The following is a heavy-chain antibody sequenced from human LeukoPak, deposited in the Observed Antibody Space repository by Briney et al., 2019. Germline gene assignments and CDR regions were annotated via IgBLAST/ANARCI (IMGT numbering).Heavy chain of an antibody. CDR3: ATTIGGYNYGPSFDY. V-gene: IGHV3-23*01. CDR2: ISGSGGST. J-gene: IGHJ4*02. CDR1: GFTFSSYA. Sequence: GGSLRLSCAASGFTFSSYAMNWVRQAPGKGLEWGSVISGSGGSTHYADSVKGRFTISRDNSKNTLYLQMNSLRAEDTAVYYCATTIGGYNYGPSFDYWGQGTLVTVSS. D-gene: IGHD5-18*01.